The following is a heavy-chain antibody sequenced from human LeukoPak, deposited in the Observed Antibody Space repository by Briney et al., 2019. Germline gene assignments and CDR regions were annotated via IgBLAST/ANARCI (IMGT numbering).Heavy chain of an antibody. CDR2: ISGSGGTT. Sequence: GGSLRLSCAASGFTFSSYAMNWVRQAPGKGLEWVSAISGSGGTTYYADSVKGRFTISRDNSKNTLYLQMNSLRAEDTAVYYCAKDRGSSSGWFPWGQGTLVTVSS. J-gene: IGHJ5*02. CDR1: GFTFSSYA. V-gene: IGHV3-23*01. D-gene: IGHD6-19*01. CDR3: AKDRGSSSGWFP.